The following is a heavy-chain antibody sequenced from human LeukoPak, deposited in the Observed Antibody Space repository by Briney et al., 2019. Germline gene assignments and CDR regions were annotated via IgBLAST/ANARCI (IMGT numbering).Heavy chain of an antibody. CDR1: GFTSSDYY. CDR2: ISSSGSTI. D-gene: IGHD4-23*01. CDR3: ARDHGGKSSYYYYGMDV. V-gene: IGHV3-11*01. Sequence: GGSLRLSCAASGFTSSDYYMSWIRQAPGKGLEWVSYISSSGSTIYYADSVKGRFTISRDNAKNSLYLQMNSLRAEDTAVYYCARDHGGKSSYYYYGMDVWGQGTTVTVSS. J-gene: IGHJ6*02.